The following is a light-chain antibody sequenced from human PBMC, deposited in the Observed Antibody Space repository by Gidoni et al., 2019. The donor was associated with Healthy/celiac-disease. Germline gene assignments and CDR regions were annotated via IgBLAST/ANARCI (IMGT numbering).Light chain of an antibody. CDR1: QSLLHSNGYNY. Sequence: DIVMTQSPRSLPVTPGEPASISCRSSQSLLHSNGYNYLDWYLQKPGQSPQLLIYLGSNRASGIPDRFSGSGSGTDFTLKISRVEAEDVGVYYCMQALQAPFTFGQXTKVEIK. V-gene: IGKV2-28*01. CDR2: LGS. J-gene: IGKJ3*01. CDR3: MQALQAPFT.